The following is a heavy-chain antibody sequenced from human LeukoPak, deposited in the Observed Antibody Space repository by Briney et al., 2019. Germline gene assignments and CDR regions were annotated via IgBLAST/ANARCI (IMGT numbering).Heavy chain of an antibody. Sequence: SETLSLTCTVSGDSISSGGYYWSWIRQHPGKGLGWIGYIYYSGSTYYNPSLKSRVTISVDTSKNQFSLKLSSVTAADTAVYYCARAPLRYFDWLVYMDVWGKGTTVTVSS. CDR1: GDSISSGGYY. CDR2: IYYSGST. CDR3: ARAPLRYFDWLVYMDV. J-gene: IGHJ6*03. V-gene: IGHV4-31*03. D-gene: IGHD3-9*01.